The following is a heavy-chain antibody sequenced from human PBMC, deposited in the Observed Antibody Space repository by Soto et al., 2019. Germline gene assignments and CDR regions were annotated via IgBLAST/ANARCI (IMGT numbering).Heavy chain of an antibody. CDR1: GGSITSSSYY. V-gene: IGHV4-39*01. D-gene: IGHD3-16*01. CDR3: MLGIFCKDSES. CDR2: IYYSGST. J-gene: IGHJ5*02. Sequence: PSDTLSLTCTVSGGSITSSSYYWGWIRQPPGKGLEWIGDIYYSGSTYYNPSLKSRVTISVDTSKNQFSLKLSSVTAADTAVYYCMLGIFCKDSESWGQETLVTLYS.